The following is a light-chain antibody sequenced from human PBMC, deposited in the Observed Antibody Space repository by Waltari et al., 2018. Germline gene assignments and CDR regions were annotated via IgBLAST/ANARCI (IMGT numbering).Light chain of an antibody. Sequence: DIQMTQSPSSLSASVGDKVTITCRASQGISNYLAWYQQKPGEAPNLLIFAASTLHSEVPSRFSGSGSGTDFALTISSLQPEDVATYFCQNYNNAPHITFGQGTRLEIK. V-gene: IGKV1-27*01. J-gene: IGKJ5*01. CDR2: AAS. CDR3: QNYNNAPHIT. CDR1: QGISNY.